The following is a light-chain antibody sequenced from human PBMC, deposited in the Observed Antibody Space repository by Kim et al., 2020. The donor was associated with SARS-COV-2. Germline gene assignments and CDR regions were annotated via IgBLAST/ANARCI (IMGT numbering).Light chain of an antibody. CDR3: KSRDSSGNLLV. Sequence: SSELTQDPAVSVALGQTVKITCQGDNLRTYYANWYQQKPGQAPVLVMFGQNNRPSGIPDRFSGSSSGNTASLTITGAQAEEEADYYCKSRDSSGNLLVFG. CDR2: GQN. J-gene: IGLJ2*01. V-gene: IGLV3-19*01. CDR1: NLRTYY.